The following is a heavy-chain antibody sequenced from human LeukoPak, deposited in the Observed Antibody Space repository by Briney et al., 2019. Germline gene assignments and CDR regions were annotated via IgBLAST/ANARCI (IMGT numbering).Heavy chain of an antibody. Sequence: SETLSLTCTVPGGSISSSSYYWGWIRQPPGKGLEWIGSIYYSGSTYYNPSLKSRVTISVDTSKNQFSLKLSSVTAADTAVYYCARRLYDSSGYYQAWGQGTLVTVSS. J-gene: IGHJ4*02. D-gene: IGHD3-22*01. CDR3: ARRLYDSSGYYQA. V-gene: IGHV4-39*01. CDR1: GGSISSSSYY. CDR2: IYYSGST.